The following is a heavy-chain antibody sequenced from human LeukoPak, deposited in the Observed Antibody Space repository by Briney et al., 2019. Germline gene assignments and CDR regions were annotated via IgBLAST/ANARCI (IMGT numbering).Heavy chain of an antibody. J-gene: IGHJ4*02. V-gene: IGHV3-48*03. CDR2: ISSSGSTI. D-gene: IGHD3-22*01. CDR3: ARGYDSSGYYPDY. CDR1: GFTFSSYE. Sequence: GGSLRLSCAASGFTFSSYEMNWVRQAPGKGLEWVSYISSSGSTIYYADSVKGRFTISRDNAKNSLYLRMNSLRAEDTAVYYCARGYDSSGYYPDYWGQGTLVTVSS.